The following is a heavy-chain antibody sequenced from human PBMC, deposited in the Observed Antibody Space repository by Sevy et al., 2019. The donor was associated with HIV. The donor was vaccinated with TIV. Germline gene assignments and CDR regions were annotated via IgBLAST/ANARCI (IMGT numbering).Heavy chain of an antibody. CDR3: ARRGNYYGDAFDF. D-gene: IGHD3-10*01. CDR2: VSGIGGKR. J-gene: IGHJ3*01. V-gene: IGHV3-23*01. Sequence: GGSLRLSCAAFGFTFSNYGMTWVRQAPGKGLEWVSSVSGIGGKRYNADSVKGRFTISRDNSKNTLYLQMNSLRAEDTAVYYCARRGNYYGDAFDFWGQGTVVTVSS. CDR1: GFTFSNYG.